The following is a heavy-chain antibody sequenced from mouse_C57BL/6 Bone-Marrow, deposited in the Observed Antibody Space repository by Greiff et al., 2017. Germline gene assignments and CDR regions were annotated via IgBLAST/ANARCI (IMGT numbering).Heavy chain of an antibody. CDR1: GFTFSSYA. D-gene: IGHD2-5*01. V-gene: IGHV5-9-1*02. Sequence: EVQVVESGEGLVKPGGSLKLSCAASGFTFSSYAMSWVRQTPEKRLEWVAYISSGGDYIYYADTVKGRFTISRDNARNTLYLQMSSLKSEDTAMYYCTRGRLGSNFFYYWGQGTTLTVSS. J-gene: IGHJ2*01. CDR2: ISSGGDYI. CDR3: TRGRLGSNFFYY.